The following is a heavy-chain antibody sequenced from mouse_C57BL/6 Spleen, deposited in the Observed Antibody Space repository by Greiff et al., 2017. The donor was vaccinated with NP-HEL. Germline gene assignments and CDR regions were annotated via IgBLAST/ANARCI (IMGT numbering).Heavy chain of an antibody. CDR1: GFTFSSYA. CDR2: ISSGGDYI. J-gene: IGHJ3*01. CDR3: TRGNWAFAY. D-gene: IGHD4-1*01. V-gene: IGHV5-9-1*02. Sequence: EVQGVESGEGLVKPGGSLKLSCAASGFTFSSYAMSWVRQTPEKRLEWVAYISSGGDYIYYADPVKGRFTISRDNARNTLYLQMSSLKSEDTAMYYCTRGNWAFAYWGQGTLVTVSA.